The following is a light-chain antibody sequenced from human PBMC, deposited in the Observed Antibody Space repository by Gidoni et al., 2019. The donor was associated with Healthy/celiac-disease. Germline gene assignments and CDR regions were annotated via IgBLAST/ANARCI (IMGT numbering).Light chain of an antibody. Sequence: QSVLTQPPSASGAPGQSVTIPCTGSSSNTGAGYDVHWYQQLPGTAPKLLSYGNSNRPSGVPDRFSGSKSGTSASLAITGLQAEDEADYYCQSYDSSLSGVVFGGGTKLTVL. CDR3: QSYDSSLSGVV. V-gene: IGLV1-40*01. CDR2: GNS. CDR1: SSNTGAGYD. J-gene: IGLJ2*01.